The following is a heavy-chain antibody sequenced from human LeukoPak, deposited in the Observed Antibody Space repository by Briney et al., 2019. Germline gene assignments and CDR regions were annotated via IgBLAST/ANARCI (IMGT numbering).Heavy chain of an antibody. D-gene: IGHD3-10*01. Sequence: ASLKVSCKASGYTFTGPYIHWMRQAPGQGLEWMGWINPNSGGTNYAQKFQGRVTMTRDTSISTAYMELSRLRSDDTAVYYCARIQYQVWFGENDAFDIWGQGTMVTVSS. CDR2: INPNSGGT. CDR1: GYTFTGPY. J-gene: IGHJ3*02. CDR3: ARIQYQVWFGENDAFDI. V-gene: IGHV1-2*02.